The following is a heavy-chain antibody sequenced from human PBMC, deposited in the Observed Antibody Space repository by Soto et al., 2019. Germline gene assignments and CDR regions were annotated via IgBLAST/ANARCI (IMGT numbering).Heavy chain of an antibody. CDR2: NYYSGIT. V-gene: IGHV4-31*03. CDR1: GGSISSGGYY. CDR3: ARGSSIAGLYYGMDV. D-gene: IGHD6-6*01. J-gene: IGHJ6*02. Sequence: SEPLSLTCTVSGGSISSGGYYWTWIRQHPGKGLEWIGCNYYSGITYYNPSLKSRVTISLDTSKNQFSLKLSSVTAADTAVYYCARGSSIAGLYYGMDVWGQGTTVTVSS.